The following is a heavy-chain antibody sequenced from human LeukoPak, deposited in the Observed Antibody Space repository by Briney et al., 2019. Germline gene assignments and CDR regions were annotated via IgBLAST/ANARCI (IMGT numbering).Heavy chain of an antibody. CDR2: IYYSGST. J-gene: IGHJ5*02. CDR3: ARDRPGSGNTFDP. D-gene: IGHD3-10*01. CDR1: GGSISSSSYY. V-gene: IGHV4-39*07. Sequence: SETLSLTCTVSGGSISSSSYYWGWIRQPPGRGLEWIGSIYYSGSTYYNPSLKSRVTISVDTSKNQFSLKLSSVTAADTAVYYCARDRPGSGNTFDPWGQGTLVTVSS.